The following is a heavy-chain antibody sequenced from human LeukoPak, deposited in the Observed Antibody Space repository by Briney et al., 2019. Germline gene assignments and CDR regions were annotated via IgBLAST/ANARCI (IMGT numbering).Heavy chain of an antibody. J-gene: IGHJ5*02. Sequence: SETLSLTCTVSGGSISSGGYYWSWIRQHPGKGLEWIGYIYYSGSTYYNPSLKSRVTISVDTSKNQFSLKLSSVTAADTAVYCCARDIPAAAGTFDPWGQGTLVTVSS. CDR1: GGSISSGGYY. D-gene: IGHD6-13*01. V-gene: IGHV4-31*03. CDR3: ARDIPAAAGTFDP. CDR2: IYYSGST.